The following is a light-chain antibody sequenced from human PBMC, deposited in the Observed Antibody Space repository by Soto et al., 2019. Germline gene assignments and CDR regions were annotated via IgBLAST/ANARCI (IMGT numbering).Light chain of an antibody. CDR2: GAS. CDR1: QSVSNN. CDR3: QQYNNWPLT. Sequence: EIVMTQSPATLSVSPGESATLSCRASQSVSNNLAWYQQKPGQAPRLLIYGASARATGIPARFSGSGSGTEFTLTISSLQSEDFAVYYCQQYNNWPLTFGGGTKVELK. J-gene: IGKJ4*01. V-gene: IGKV3-15*01.